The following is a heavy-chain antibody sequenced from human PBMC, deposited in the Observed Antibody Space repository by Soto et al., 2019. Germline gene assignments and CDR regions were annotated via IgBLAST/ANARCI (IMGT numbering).Heavy chain of an antibody. CDR3: ARGPGSSDWRFSYYYMDV. D-gene: IGHD6-19*01. Sequence: QVQLVQSGAEVKKPGASVKVSCTFTSYDINWVRHAPGQGLEWMAWMNPNSGDTRYAQNLQGRVTMTRTTSSFTAYMELSSLRSEDTAVYYCARGPGSSDWRFSYYYMDVWGQGTTVTVSS. V-gene: IGHV1-8*01. J-gene: IGHJ6*02. CDR2: MNPNSGDT. CDR1: FTSYD.